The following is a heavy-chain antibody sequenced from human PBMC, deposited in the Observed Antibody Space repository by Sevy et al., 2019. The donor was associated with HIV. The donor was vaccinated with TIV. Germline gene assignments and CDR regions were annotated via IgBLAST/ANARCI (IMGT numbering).Heavy chain of an antibody. CDR3: ARIWDNSGYYFDY. CDR1: GGSFSDYY. CDR2: INHSGST. V-gene: IGHV4-34*01. Sequence: SETLSLTCAVYGGSFSDYYWSWIRQPPGKGLEWIGEINHSGSTNYNPSLKSRVTISVDTSKNQFSLKLSSVTAADTAVYYCARIWDNSGYYFDYWGQGTLVTVSS. J-gene: IGHJ4*02. D-gene: IGHD1-20*01.